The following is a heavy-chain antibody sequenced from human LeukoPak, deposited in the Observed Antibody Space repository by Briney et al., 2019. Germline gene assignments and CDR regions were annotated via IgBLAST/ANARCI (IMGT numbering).Heavy chain of an antibody. D-gene: IGHD2-15*01. CDR3: AISCSGGSCYYYYYYMDV. V-gene: IGHV4-59*01. CDR2: IYYSGST. Sequence: SETLSLTCTVSGGSISSYYWSWIRQPPGKGLEWIGCIYYSGSTNYNPSLKSRVTISVDTSKNQFSLKLSSVTAADTAVYYCAISCSGGSCYYYYYYMDVLGKGTTVTVSS. J-gene: IGHJ6*03. CDR1: GGSISSYY.